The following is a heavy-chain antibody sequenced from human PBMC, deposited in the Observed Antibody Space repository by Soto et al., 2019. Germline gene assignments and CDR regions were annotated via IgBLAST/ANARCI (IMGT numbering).Heavy chain of an antibody. CDR1: GFTFSSYS. CDR2: ISSSSSYI. J-gene: IGHJ3*02. V-gene: IGHV3-21*01. Sequence: EVQLVESGGGLVKPGGSLRLSCAASGFTFSSYSMNWVRQAPGKGLEWVSSISSSSSYIYYADSVKGRFTISRDNATNSLYLQMNSLRAEDTAVYHCARDEGGPDAFDIWGQGTMVTVSS. CDR3: ARDEGGPDAFDI. D-gene: IGHD2-15*01.